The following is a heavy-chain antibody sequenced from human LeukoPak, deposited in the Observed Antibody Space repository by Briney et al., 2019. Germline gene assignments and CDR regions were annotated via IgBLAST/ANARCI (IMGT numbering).Heavy chain of an antibody. J-gene: IGHJ4*02. CDR1: RFTLSIYG. V-gene: IGHV3-33*05. Sequence: PGGSLRLSCAASRFTLSIYGIHWVRQAPGKGLEWVAVISYDGSNKYYADSVKGRFTISRDNSKNTLYLQMNSLRAEDTAVYYCAKDLGPIAAAGKTFDYWGQGTLVTVSS. D-gene: IGHD6-13*01. CDR2: ISYDGSNK. CDR3: AKDLGPIAAAGKTFDY.